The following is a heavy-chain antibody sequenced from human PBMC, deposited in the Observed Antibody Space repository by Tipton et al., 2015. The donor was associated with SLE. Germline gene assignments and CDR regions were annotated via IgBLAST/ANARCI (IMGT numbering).Heavy chain of an antibody. V-gene: IGHV4-59*05. Sequence: TLSLTCTVSGGSITSHYWSWIRQPPGKGLEWIGSIYYSGSTYDNPSLKSRVTISVDTSKNRFSLEVASVTAADTAVYYCARHSLPMVRGIRSGAFEIWGPGTMVTVSS. CDR3: ARHSLPMVRGIRSGAFEI. CDR1: GGSITSHY. D-gene: IGHD3-10*01. CDR2: IYYSGST. J-gene: IGHJ3*02.